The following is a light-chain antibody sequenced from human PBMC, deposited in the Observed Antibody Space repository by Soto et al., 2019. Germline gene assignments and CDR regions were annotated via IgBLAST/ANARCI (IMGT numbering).Light chain of an antibody. CDR1: QSISSW. J-gene: IGKJ1*01. V-gene: IGKV1-5*03. CDR3: QQYNSHWT. Sequence: DIQMTQSPSTLSASVGDRVTITCRASQSISSWLAWYQQKPGKAPNLLIYRASTLESGVPSRFSGSGSGTEFTLTISSLQPDDFATYYCQQYNSHWTFGQGTKVDTK. CDR2: RAS.